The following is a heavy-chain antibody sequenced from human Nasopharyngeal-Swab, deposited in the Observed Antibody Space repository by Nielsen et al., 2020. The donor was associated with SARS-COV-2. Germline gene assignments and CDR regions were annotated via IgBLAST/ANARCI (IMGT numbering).Heavy chain of an antibody. Sequence: SETLSLTCTVSGGSISTYYWSWIRQSPGKGLEWLGYISYSGSTNYNPSLKSRVTISVDTSKNQFSLKLSSVTAADTAVYYCARGFYYWGQGTLVTVSS. CDR1: GGSISTYY. V-gene: IGHV4-59*13. CDR2: ISYSGST. CDR3: ARGFYY. J-gene: IGHJ4*02.